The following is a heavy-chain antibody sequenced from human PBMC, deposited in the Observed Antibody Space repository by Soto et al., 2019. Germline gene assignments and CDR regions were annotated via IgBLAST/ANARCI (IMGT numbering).Heavy chain of an antibody. V-gene: IGHV1-8*01. J-gene: IGHJ6*02. D-gene: IGHD6-13*01. Sequence: ASVKVSCKASGYTFTSYDINWVRQSTGQGLEWMGWMNPNSGNTGYAQKFQGRVTMTRNTSISTAYMELSSLRSEDTAVYYCARVRSEQQLYHYYGMDVWGQGTTVTVSS. CDR3: ARVRSEQQLYHYYGMDV. CDR1: GYTFTSYD. CDR2: MNPNSGNT.